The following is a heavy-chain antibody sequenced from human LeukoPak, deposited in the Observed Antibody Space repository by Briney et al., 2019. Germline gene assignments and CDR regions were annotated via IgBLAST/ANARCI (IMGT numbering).Heavy chain of an antibody. Sequence: PGGSLRLSCAASGFTFSSYAMSWVRQAPGKGLEWVSAISGSGGSTYYADSVKGRFTISRDNSKNTLYLQMNSLRAEDTAVYYCATSILWIFGPQDTYMDVWGKGTTVTVSS. V-gene: IGHV3-23*01. CDR2: ISGSGGST. CDR1: GFTFSSYA. J-gene: IGHJ6*03. D-gene: IGHD3/OR15-3a*01. CDR3: ATSILWIFGPQDTYMDV.